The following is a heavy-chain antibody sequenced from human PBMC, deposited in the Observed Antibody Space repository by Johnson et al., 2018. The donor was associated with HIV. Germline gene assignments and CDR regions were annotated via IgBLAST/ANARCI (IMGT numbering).Heavy chain of an antibody. Sequence: QVQLVESGGGVVQPGGSLRLSCAASGFIFSSYAMHWVRQAPGKGLEWVAVISYDGSNKYYADSVKGRFTISRDNSKNTLYLQMNSMSAEDTAVYYCARVGRNSSGWYVDAFDIWGQGTMVTVSS. V-gene: IGHV3-30-3*02. CDR1: GFIFSSYA. D-gene: IGHD6-19*01. CDR3: ARVGRNSSGWYVDAFDI. CDR2: ISYDGSNK. J-gene: IGHJ3*02.